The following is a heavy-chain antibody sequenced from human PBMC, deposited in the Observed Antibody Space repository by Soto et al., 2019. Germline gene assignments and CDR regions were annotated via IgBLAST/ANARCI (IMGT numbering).Heavy chain of an antibody. J-gene: IGHJ4*02. CDR2: ISYDGSDK. V-gene: IGHV3-30-3*02. CDR3: AKSVYNWNDGFFDY. CDR1: GFTFSSYA. Sequence: GGSLRLSCAASGFTFSSYAMHWVRQTPGKGLEWVAVISYDGSDKYYADSVKGRFTISRDNSKNTLYLQMNSLRAEDTAVYYCAKSVYNWNDGFFDYWGQGTLVTVSS. D-gene: IGHD1-1*01.